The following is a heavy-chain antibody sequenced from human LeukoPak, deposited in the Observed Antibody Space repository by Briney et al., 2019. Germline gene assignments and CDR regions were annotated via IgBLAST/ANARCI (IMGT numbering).Heavy chain of an antibody. CDR1: GGSFSGYY. CDR3: ARGRPVILWFGESYYFDY. D-gene: IGHD3-10*01. V-gene: IGHV4-34*01. Sequence: SETLSLTCAVNGGSFSGYYWSWIRQPPGKGLEWIGEINHSGSTNYNPSLKSRVTISVDTSKNQFSLKLSSVTAADTAVYYCARGRPVILWFGESYYFDYWGQGTLVTVSS. J-gene: IGHJ4*02. CDR2: INHSGST.